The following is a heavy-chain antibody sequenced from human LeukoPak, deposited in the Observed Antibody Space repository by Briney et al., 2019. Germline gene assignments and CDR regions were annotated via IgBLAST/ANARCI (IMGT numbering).Heavy chain of an antibody. CDR2: INHRGST. J-gene: IGHJ4*02. CDR1: GGSLSGYY. V-gene: IGHV4-34*01. D-gene: IGHD2-8*01. Sequence: KTSETLSLTCSVYGGSLSGYYWNWIRQPPGKGLEWIGEINHRGSTDYNPSLKSRVTISVDTSKNQFSLKLSSVTAADTAVYYCSRENGAFSPFGYWGQGYLVTVLS. CDR3: SRENGAFSPFGY.